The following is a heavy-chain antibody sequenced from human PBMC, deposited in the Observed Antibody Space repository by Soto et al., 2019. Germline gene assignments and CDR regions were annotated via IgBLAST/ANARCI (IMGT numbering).Heavy chain of an antibody. Sequence: QVQLVQSGAEVKKPGASVKVSCKASGYTFSTYYMHWVRQAPGQGYEWMGIINPSGGSTTYAQKFQGRVTMTRDTSTTTVYMELSSRRSEDTAVYYCARYAYNGYYFDYWGQGTLVTVSS. CDR3: ARYAYNGYYFDY. D-gene: IGHD1-1*01. V-gene: IGHV1-46*01. J-gene: IGHJ4*02. CDR2: INPSGGST. CDR1: GYTFSTYY.